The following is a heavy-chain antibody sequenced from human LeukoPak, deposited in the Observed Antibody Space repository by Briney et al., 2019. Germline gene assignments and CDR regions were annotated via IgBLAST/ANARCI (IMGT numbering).Heavy chain of an antibody. J-gene: IGHJ4*02. CDR3: AREEGDYGDYVDYFDY. V-gene: IGHV3-33*01. Sequence: GGSLRLSCAASGFTFSSYGMHWVRQAPGKGLEWVAVIWYDGSNKYYADSVKGRFTISRDNSKNTLYLQMNSLRAEDTAVYYCAREEGDYGDYVDYFDYWGQGTLVTVSS. CDR1: GFTFSSYG. CDR2: IWYDGSNK. D-gene: IGHD4-17*01.